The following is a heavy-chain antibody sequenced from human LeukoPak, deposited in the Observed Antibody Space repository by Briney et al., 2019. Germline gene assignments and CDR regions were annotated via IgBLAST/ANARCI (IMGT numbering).Heavy chain of an antibody. Sequence: GGSLRLSCAASGFTFSSYAMHWVRQAPGKGLEWVAVISYDGSNKYYADSVKGRFTISRDNSKNTLYLHMNSLRAEDTAVYYCASLWFGELSDFDYWGQGTLVTVSS. CDR1: GFTFSSYA. CDR2: ISYDGSNK. J-gene: IGHJ4*02. V-gene: IGHV3-30*04. D-gene: IGHD3-10*01. CDR3: ASLWFGELSDFDY.